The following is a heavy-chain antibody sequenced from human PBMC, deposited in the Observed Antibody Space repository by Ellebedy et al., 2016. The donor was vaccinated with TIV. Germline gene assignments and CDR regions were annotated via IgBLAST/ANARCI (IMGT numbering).Heavy chain of an antibody. D-gene: IGHD3-22*01. CDR2: ITPTGAP. CDR1: GGTFSSYA. CDR3: ARYFYDSSYFYDGFDI. Sequence: AASVKVSCKASGGTFSSYAVSWARQAPGQGLEYLGGITPTGAPNFPQKLQGRLTITADESTATAYMELSSLRPEDTAVYYCARYFYDSSYFYDGFDIWGQGTLVTVSS. J-gene: IGHJ3*02. V-gene: IGHV1-69*13.